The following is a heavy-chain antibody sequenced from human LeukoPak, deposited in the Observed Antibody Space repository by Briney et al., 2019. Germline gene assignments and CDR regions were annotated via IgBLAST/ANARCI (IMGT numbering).Heavy chain of an antibody. V-gene: IGHV4-59*11. CDR1: GGSLSSHY. Sequence: SETLSLTCTVSGGSLSSHYWSWIRQPPGKGLEWIGYIYYSGTTNYNPSLKSRVTISVDTSKNQFSLKLSSVTAADTTVYYCARGVYIAAAQYGYWGQGTLVTVSS. D-gene: IGHD6-13*01. J-gene: IGHJ4*02. CDR3: ARGVYIAAAQYGY. CDR2: IYYSGTT.